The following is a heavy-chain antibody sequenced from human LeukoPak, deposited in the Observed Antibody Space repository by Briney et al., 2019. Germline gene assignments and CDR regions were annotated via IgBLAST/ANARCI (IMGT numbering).Heavy chain of an antibody. CDR1: GDSISSSKYY. J-gene: IGHJ4*02. D-gene: IGHD2-15*01. V-gene: IGHV4-39*07. Sequence: SETLSLTCTVSGDSISSSKYYWGWIRQPPGKGLEWMGSIYNSGSTYYNPSLKSRVTISLDKSKNQFSLKLTSVTAADTAVYYCAKAPLGRCTGVICYYFDYWGQGTLVTVSS. CDR3: AKAPLGRCTGVICYYFDY. CDR2: IYNSGST.